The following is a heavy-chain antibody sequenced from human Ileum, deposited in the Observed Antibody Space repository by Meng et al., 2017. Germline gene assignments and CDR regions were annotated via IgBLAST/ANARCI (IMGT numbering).Heavy chain of an antibody. CDR2: ISHSGST. V-gene: IGHV4-4*02. Sequence: QVQLQEWGPGLVKPSGTLSLTCAVSSGSITSDTYWSWVRLPPGKGLEWIGQISHSGSTFYNPSLKGRVTMSVDKSKSQFSLMLTSVTAADTAVYYCARHGGYYQGFWGQGTLVTVSS. D-gene: IGHD4-23*01. J-gene: IGHJ4*02. CDR1: SGSITSDTY. CDR3: ARHGGYYQGF.